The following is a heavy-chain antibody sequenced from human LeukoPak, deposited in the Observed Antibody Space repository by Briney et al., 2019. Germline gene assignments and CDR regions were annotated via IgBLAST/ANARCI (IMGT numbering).Heavy chain of an antibody. CDR2: IYLGDSDI. J-gene: IGHJ4*02. CDR1: GYNFNNYW. Sequence: GESLKISCKGSGYNFNNYWIGWVRLVPGKGLEWMGIIYLGDSDIRYSPSFHGQVTISVDKSISTAYLQWSSLKASDTAMYYCARRPYCSSTICFGGDLFDYWGQGTLVTVSS. D-gene: IGHD2-2*01. CDR3: ARRPYCSSTICFGGDLFDY. V-gene: IGHV5-51*01.